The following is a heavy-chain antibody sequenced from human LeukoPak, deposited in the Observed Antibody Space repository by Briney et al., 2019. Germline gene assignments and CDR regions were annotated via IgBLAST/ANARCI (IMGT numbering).Heavy chain of an antibody. CDR1: GYTFTSYG. D-gene: IGHD3-22*01. CDR3: ARDGYYDSSGYYTDAFDI. CDR2: ISAYNGNT. J-gene: IGHJ3*02. V-gene: IGHV1-18*01. Sequence: ASVKVSCKASGYTFTSYGISWVRQAPGQGLGWMGWISAYNGNTNYAQKLQGRVTMTTDTSTSTAYMELRSLRSDDTAVYYRARDGYYDSSGYYTDAFDIWGQGTMVTVSS.